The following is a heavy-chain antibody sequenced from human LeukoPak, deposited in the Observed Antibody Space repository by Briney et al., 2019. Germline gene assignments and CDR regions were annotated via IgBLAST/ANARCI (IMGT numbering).Heavy chain of an antibody. CDR1: GFTFSSYA. CDR3: ARRFTLAAFDV. V-gene: IGHV3-64*01. Sequence: GGSLRLSCAASGFTFSSYAMHWVRQAPGKGLEYVSAISSNGGSTYYANSVKGRFTISRDNSKNTLYLQMGSLRAEDMAVYYCARRFTLAAFDVWGQGTMVTVSS. J-gene: IGHJ3*01. D-gene: IGHD3-10*01. CDR2: ISSNGGST.